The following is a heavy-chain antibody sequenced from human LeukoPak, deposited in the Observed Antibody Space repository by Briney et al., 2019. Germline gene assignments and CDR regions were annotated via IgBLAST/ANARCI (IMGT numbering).Heavy chain of an antibody. CDR2: IDSDGSST. Sequence: GGSLRLSCAASGFXFSSYWMHWVRQAPGKGLVWVTRIDSDGSSTIYADSAKGRFTISRDNAKNTLYLQMNSLRAEDTAVYYCARSGAPTLDYWGQGTLVTVSS. CDR3: ARSGAPTLDY. J-gene: IGHJ4*02. CDR1: GFXFSSYW. D-gene: IGHD2-15*01. V-gene: IGHV3-74*01.